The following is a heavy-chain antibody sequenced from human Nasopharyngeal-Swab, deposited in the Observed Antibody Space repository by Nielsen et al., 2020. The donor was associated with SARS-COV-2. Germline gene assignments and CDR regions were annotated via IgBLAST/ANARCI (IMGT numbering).Heavy chain of an antibody. Sequence: ASVKVSCKASGGTFSSYAISWVRQAPGQGLEWMGRINPNSGGTNYAQKFQGWVTMTGDTSISTAYMELSRLRSDDTAVYYCARGIAAAGTPGYGMDVWGQGTTVTVSS. D-gene: IGHD6-13*01. V-gene: IGHV1-2*04. J-gene: IGHJ6*02. CDR3: ARGIAAAGTPGYGMDV. CDR2: INPNSGGT. CDR1: GGTFSSYA.